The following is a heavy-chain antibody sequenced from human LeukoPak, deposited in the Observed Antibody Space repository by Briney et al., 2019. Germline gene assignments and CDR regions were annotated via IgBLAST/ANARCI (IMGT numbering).Heavy chain of an antibody. J-gene: IGHJ3*02. CDR1: GFTLSSNY. V-gene: IGHV3-66*02. CDR2: IYSGGST. D-gene: IGHD6-19*01. CDR3: ARMSSGWSRAFDI. Sequence: GGSLRLSCAASGFTLSSNYMSWVGQAPGKGLEGVSVIYSGGSTYYADSVMGRFTISRDNSKNTLYLQMNSLRAEDTAVYYCARMSSGWSRAFDIWGQGTMATVSS.